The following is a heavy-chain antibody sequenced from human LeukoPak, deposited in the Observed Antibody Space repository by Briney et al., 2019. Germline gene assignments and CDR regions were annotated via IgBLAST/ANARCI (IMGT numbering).Heavy chain of an antibody. V-gene: IGHV3-30*04. CDR2: ISYDGSNK. J-gene: IGHJ4*02. Sequence: GGSRSLPWAPSASTFGSLSTHGVPRPPGRGREGGAVISYDGSNKYYADSVKGRFTISRDNSKNTLYLQMNSLRAEDTAVYYCARELAAGTMGFDYWGQGTLVTVSS. D-gene: IGHD6-19*01. CDR1: ASTFGSLS. CDR3: ARELAAGTMGFDY.